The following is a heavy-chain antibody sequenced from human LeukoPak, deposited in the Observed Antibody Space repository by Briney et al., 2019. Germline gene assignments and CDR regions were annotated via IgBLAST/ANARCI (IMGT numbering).Heavy chain of an antibody. Sequence: AGGSLRLSCAASGFTFSSYAMHWVRQAPGKGLEWVAVISYDGSNKYYADSVKGRFTISRDNSKNTLYLQMNSLRAEDTAVYYCAKDLSPGHYWGQGTLVTVSS. V-gene: IGHV3-30*04. CDR3: AKDLSPGHY. J-gene: IGHJ4*02. CDR1: GFTFSSYA. D-gene: IGHD2/OR15-2a*01. CDR2: ISYDGSNK.